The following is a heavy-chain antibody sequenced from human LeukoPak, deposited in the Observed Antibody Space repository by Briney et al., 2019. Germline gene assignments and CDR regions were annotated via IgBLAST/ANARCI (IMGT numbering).Heavy chain of an antibody. CDR1: GHIFTSIG. Sequence: SVNVSCKASGHIFTSIGISWARHAPGQGREWMGWISAYNGTTNYGQKLQGRVTMTTDTSTSTAYMELRSLRSDDTAVYYCANSGPNEMGVYNWFDPWGQGTLVTVSS. CDR3: ANSGPNEMGVYNWFDP. CDR2: ISAYNGTT. D-gene: IGHD6-19*01. J-gene: IGHJ5*02. V-gene: IGHV1-18*01.